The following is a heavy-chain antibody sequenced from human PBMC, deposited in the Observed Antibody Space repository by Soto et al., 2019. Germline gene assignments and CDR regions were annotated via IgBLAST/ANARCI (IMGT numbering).Heavy chain of an antibody. D-gene: IGHD3-3*01. J-gene: IGHJ4*02. Sequence: SETLSLTCTVSGGSISSSSYYWGWIRQPPGKGLEWIGSISYSGSTYYNPSLKSRFSISVDTSKNQFSLKLSSVSAADTAVYYCARGHGGITVFGAPGHFDYWGQGTLVTVSS. CDR2: ISYSGST. V-gene: IGHV4-39*01. CDR3: ARGHGGITVFGAPGHFDY. CDR1: GGSISSSSYY.